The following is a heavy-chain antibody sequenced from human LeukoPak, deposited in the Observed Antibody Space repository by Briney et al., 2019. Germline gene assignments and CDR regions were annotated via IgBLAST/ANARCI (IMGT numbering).Heavy chain of an antibody. V-gene: IGHV3-20*04. D-gene: IGHD2-8*01. CDR1: GFTFDDYA. J-gene: IGHJ6*03. CDR2: INWNGGST. CDR3: ARVRGYRTNGVCYSDYYYMDV. Sequence: TGGSLRLSCAASGFTFDDYAMSWVRQAPGKGLEWVSGINWNGGSTCYADSVKGRFTISRDNAKNSLYLQMNSLRAEDTALYYCARVRGYRTNGVCYSDYYYMDVWGEGTTVTVSS.